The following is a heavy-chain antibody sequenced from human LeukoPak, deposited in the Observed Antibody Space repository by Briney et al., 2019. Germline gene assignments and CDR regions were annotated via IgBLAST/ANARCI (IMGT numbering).Heavy chain of an antibody. CDR1: GFTFNTYE. CDR2: ISSSGSTI. CDR3: ARDNRAPYDY. J-gene: IGHJ4*02. Sequence: GGSLRPSCAASGFTFNTYEMNWVRQAPGKGLEWVSYISSSGSTIYYADSVKGRFTISRDNAKNSLYLQMNSLRAEDTAVYYCARDNRAPYDYWGQGTLVTVSS. D-gene: IGHD1-26*01. V-gene: IGHV3-48*03.